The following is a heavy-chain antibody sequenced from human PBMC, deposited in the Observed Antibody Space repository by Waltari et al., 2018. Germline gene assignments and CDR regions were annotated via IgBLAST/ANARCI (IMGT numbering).Heavy chain of an antibody. J-gene: IGHJ4*02. Sequence: EVQLVQSGAEVKTPGESLKISCKGSGYSFTSYWIGWVRQMPGKGREWMGSSDPGASGTKNSPSVQGEVTISADKSISTAYLQWSRLKASDTAMYYCARRVAPTGPFDYWGQGTLVTVSS. CDR3: ARRVAPTGPFDY. CDR1: GYSFTSYW. CDR2: SDPGASGT. V-gene: IGHV5-51*01. D-gene: IGHD2-2*01.